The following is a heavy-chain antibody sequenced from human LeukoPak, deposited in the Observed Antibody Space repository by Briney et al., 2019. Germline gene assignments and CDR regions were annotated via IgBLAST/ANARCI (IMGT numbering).Heavy chain of an antibody. CDR2: IIPILGIA. CDR3: ATPVSGSSYGSNLFDY. J-gene: IGHJ4*02. V-gene: IGHV1-69*04. CDR1: GGTFSSYA. D-gene: IGHD5-18*01. Sequence: SVKVSCKASGGTFSSYAISWVRQAPGQGLEWMGRIIPILGIANYAQKFQGRVTITADKSTSTAYMELSSLRSEDTAVYYCATPVSGSSYGSNLFDYWGQGTLVTVSS.